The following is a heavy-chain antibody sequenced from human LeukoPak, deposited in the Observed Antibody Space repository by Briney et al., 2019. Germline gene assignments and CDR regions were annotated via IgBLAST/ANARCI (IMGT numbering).Heavy chain of an antibody. CDR1: GYTFTSYG. V-gene: IGHV1-18*01. J-gene: IGHJ4*02. Sequence: ASVKVSCKASGYTFTSYGVSWVRQAPGQGLEWMGWISAYNGNTNYAQKLQGRVTMTTDTSTDTAYVELSSLRSEDTAVYYCATTEAVYMTTVVTGFDYWGQGTLVTVSS. CDR2: ISAYNGNT. D-gene: IGHD4-23*01. CDR3: ATTEAVYMTTVVTGFDY.